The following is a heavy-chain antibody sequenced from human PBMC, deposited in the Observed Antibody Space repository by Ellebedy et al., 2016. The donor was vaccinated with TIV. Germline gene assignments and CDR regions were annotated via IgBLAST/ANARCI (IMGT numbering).Heavy chain of an antibody. CDR2: MNPNSGNT. V-gene: IGHV1-8*02. CDR3: ARNYQGDYVAY. D-gene: IGHD3-10*01. CDR1: GGTFSSYD. J-gene: IGHJ4*02. Sequence: ASVKVSXXASGGTFSSYDINWVRQATGQGLEWMGWMNPNSGNTGYAQKFQGRVTMTRNTSISTAYMELSSLRSEDTAVYYCARNYQGDYVAYWGQGTLVAVSS.